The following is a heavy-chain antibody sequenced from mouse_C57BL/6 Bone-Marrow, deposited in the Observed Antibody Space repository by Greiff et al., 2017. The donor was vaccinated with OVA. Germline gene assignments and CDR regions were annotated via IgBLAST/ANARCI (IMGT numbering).Heavy chain of an antibody. Sequence: DVKLVESGGGLVKPGGSLKLSCAASGFTFSDYGMHWVRQAPEKGLEWVAYISSGSSTIYYADTVKGRFTISRDTAKNTLFLQMTSLRSEDTAMYYCARIGGSSYDWYFDVWGTGTTVTVSS. V-gene: IGHV5-17*01. CDR2: ISSGSSTI. J-gene: IGHJ1*03. CDR3: ARIGGSSYDWYFDV. CDR1: GFTFSDYG. D-gene: IGHD1-1*01.